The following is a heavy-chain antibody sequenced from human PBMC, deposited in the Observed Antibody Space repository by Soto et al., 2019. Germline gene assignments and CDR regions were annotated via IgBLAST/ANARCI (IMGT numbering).Heavy chain of an antibody. CDR1: GFTFSSYG. CDR3: GRKPRTNLVDY. Sequence: QVQLVESGGGVVQPGRYLRLYCAASGFTFSSYGMHWVRQAPGKGLEWVAVIWYDGSNEYYADSVKGRFTISRDNSKNTLYLQMNSLRGEDTAVYYCGRKPRTNLVDYWGQGTLVTVSS. J-gene: IGHJ4*02. CDR2: IWYDGSNE. D-gene: IGHD2-8*02. V-gene: IGHV3-33*01.